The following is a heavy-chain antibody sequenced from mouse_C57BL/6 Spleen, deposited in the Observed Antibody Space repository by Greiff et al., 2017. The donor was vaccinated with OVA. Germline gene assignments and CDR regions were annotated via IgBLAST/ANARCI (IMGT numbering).Heavy chain of an antibody. CDR3: ARKAAD. V-gene: IGHV1-50*01. Sequence: QVQLQQPGAELVKPGASVKLSCKASGYTFTSYWMQWVKQRPGQGLEWIGEIDPSDSYTNYNQKFKGKATLTVDTSSSTAYMQLSSLTSEDSAVYYCARKAADWGQGTTLTVSS. D-gene: IGHD3-2*02. J-gene: IGHJ2*01. CDR1: GYTFTSYW. CDR2: IDPSDSYT.